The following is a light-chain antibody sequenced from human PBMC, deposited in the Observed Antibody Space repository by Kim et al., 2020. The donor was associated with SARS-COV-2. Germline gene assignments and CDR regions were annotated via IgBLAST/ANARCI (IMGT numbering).Light chain of an antibody. CDR2: SNN. CDR1: SSNIGSNT. CDR3: AVWDDSLTGYV. V-gene: IGLV1-44*01. J-gene: IGLJ1*01. Sequence: ELTQPPSASGTPGQRVTISCSGSSSNIGSNTVNWYQQLPGTAPKLLIYSNNQRPSGVPDRFSGSKSGTSASLAISGLQSEDEADYYCAVWDDSLTGYVFGTGTKVTVL.